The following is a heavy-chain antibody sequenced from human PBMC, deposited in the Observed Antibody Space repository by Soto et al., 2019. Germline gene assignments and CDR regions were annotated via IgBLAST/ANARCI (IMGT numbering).Heavy chain of an antibody. V-gene: IGHV1-18*01. Sequence: ASVKVSCKASGYTFTSYGISWVRQAPGQGLEWMGWISAYNGNTNYAQKFQGRVTMTTDTSTNTAYMELRSLRSDDTAVYYCARDPVSYDFWSGYAETHDYWGQGTLVTVSS. D-gene: IGHD3-3*01. CDR1: GYTFTSYG. CDR2: ISAYNGNT. J-gene: IGHJ4*02. CDR3: ARDPVSYDFWSGYAETHDY.